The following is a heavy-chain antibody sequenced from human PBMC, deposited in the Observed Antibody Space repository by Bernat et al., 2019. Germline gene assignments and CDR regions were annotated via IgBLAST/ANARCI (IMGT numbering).Heavy chain of an antibody. CDR1: GFTFSNYA. Sequence: QVQVVESGGGVVQPGRSLRLSCAASGFTFSNYAIHWVRQAPGKGLEWVAVISYDGSNKYYADSVKGRFTISRDNSKNTLYLQMNSLRAEDTAVYFCARDLPYGDYPQDAFDIWGQGTMVTVSS. CDR2: ISYDGSNK. CDR3: ARDLPYGDYPQDAFDI. D-gene: IGHD4-17*01. J-gene: IGHJ3*02. V-gene: IGHV3-30*07.